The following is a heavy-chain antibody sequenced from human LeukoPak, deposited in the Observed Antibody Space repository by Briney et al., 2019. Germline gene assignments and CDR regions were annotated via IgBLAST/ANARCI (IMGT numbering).Heavy chain of an antibody. J-gene: IGHJ4*02. CDR1: GFTFSDYY. CDR2: ISNSGGNT. V-gene: IGHV3-11*01. Sequence: PGGSLRLSCAASGFTFSDYYMSWIRQAPGKGLEWVSTISNSGGNTYYADSVKGRFTVSRDNSKNTLYLQMNSLKTEDTAVYYCTTEAYYYDSGAIKYFDYWGQGTLVTVSS. CDR3: TTEAYYYDSGAIKYFDY. D-gene: IGHD3-22*01.